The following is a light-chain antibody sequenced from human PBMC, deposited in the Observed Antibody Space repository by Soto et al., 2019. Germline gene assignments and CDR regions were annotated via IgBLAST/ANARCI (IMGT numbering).Light chain of an antibody. CDR1: QSVSSY. CDR3: QQRSDLPTT. V-gene: IGKV3-11*01. Sequence: EIVLTQSPATLSLSPGERATLSCRASQSVSSYLAWYQQKPVQAPRLLIYDASNRATGIPARFSGSGSGTVITLTISSIEPDDFAVYYCQQRSDLPTTFGGGSKVQNK. J-gene: IGKJ4*01. CDR2: DAS.